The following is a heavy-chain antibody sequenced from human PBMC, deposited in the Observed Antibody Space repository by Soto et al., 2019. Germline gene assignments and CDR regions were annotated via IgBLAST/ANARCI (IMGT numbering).Heavy chain of an antibody. V-gene: IGHV5-51*07. CDR2: IFPGDSDT. CDR1: GYKFTSSW. D-gene: IGHD5-12*01. Sequence: GESLKISCQGAGYKFTSSWIGWVYQMPGKGLEWMGNIFPGDSDTRYSPSFQGQVTISADKSISTAYLQWSTLKASDTAMYYCARQDAGYVDIWGQGTMVTVSS. CDR3: ARQDAGYVDI. J-gene: IGHJ3*02.